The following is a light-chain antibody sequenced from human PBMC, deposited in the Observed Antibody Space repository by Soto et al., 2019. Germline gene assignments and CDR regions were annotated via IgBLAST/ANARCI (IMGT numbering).Light chain of an antibody. CDR1: SSDVGGYNY. CDR3: SSYTNRGTLDI. CDR2: DVS. J-gene: IGLJ1*01. Sequence: QSALTQPASVSGSPGQSITISCTGTSSDVGGYNYVSWYQQHPGKAPKFMIYDVSNRPSGVSNRFSGSKSGNTASLTISGLQAEDEAAYYCSSYTNRGTLDIFGTGTKVTVL. V-gene: IGLV2-14*01.